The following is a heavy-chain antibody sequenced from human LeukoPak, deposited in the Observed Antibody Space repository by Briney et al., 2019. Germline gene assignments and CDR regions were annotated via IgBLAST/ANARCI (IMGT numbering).Heavy chain of an antibody. CDR3: VTEFWYCFDY. Sequence: GGSLRLSCITSGFNFRRYNMAWVRQAPGKGLEWLATFAWDESAIEYADSVRGRFTISRDNAKNSVHLQMTGLRAEDTAVYFCVTEFWYCFDYWGQGLLVTVSS. CDR1: GFNFRRYN. V-gene: IGHV3-7*01. D-gene: IGHD3-3*01. CDR2: FAWDESAI. J-gene: IGHJ4*02.